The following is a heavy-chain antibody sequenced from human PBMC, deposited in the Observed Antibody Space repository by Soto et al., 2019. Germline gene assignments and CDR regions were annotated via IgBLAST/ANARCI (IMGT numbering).Heavy chain of an antibody. V-gene: IGHV3-23*01. CDR3: AKHRSKLMNGPFDY. J-gene: IGHJ4*02. Sequence: GGSLRLSCAASGFTFSSYAMSWVRQAPGKRLEWVSAISGSGGSTYYADSVKGRFTISRDNSKNTLYLQMNSLSAEDTAVYYCAKHRSKLMNGPFDYWGQGTLVTVSS. CDR1: GFTFSSYA. CDR2: ISGSGGST. D-gene: IGHD1-1*01.